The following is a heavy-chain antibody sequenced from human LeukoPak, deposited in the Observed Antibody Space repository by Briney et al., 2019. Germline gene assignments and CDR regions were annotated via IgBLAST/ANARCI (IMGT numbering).Heavy chain of an antibody. V-gene: IGHV4-39*01. CDR3: ARQEIGLRSFDP. CDR1: GGSISSSSSY. Sequence: SETLSLTCSVSGGSISSSSSYWGWIRQPPGKGLEWIGSIYYTGTTHYNPSLKSRVTISVDTSKNQFSLNLSSVTAADTAVYYCARQEIGLRSFDPWGQGTLVTVSS. J-gene: IGHJ5*02. CDR2: IYYTGTT. D-gene: IGHD3/OR15-3a*01.